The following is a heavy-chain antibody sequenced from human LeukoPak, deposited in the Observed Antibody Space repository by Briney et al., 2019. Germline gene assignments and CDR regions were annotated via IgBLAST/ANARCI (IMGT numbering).Heavy chain of an antibody. CDR3: ARVMGYDNSGYYSTRTSPPGY. Sequence: PGGSLRLSCAASGFTFSSYEMNWVRQAPGKGLEWVSYISSSGSTIYYADSVKGRFTISRDNAKNSLYLQMNSLRAEDTAVYYCARVMGYDNSGYYSTRTSPPGYWGQGTLVTVSS. V-gene: IGHV3-48*03. J-gene: IGHJ4*02. CDR1: GFTFSSYE. D-gene: IGHD3-22*01. CDR2: ISSSGSTI.